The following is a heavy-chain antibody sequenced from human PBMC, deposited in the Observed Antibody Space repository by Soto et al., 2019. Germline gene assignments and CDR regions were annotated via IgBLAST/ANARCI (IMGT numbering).Heavy chain of an antibody. CDR1: EVTFSSYS. J-gene: IGHJ4*02. CDR3: AGDVEDYVGKFDY. V-gene: IGHV3-21*01. D-gene: IGHD3-10*02. CDR2: ISSSSNYI. Sequence: EVQLVESGGGLVKPGGSLRLSGVASEVTFSSYSMNWVRQAPGKGLEWVSSISSSSNYIYYAGSVKGRFTMSRDNVKNSLYLHMTSLNAEDTAVYYCAGDVEDYVGKFDYWGQGTQVTVST.